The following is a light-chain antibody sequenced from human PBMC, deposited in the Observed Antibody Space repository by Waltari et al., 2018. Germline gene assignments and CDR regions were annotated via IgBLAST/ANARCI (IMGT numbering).Light chain of an antibody. V-gene: IGKV1-39*01. CDR1: QSISSY. CDR2: AAS. J-gene: IGKJ2*01. CDR3: QQSYSTRYT. Sequence: DIQMTQSPSSLSASVGDRVTITCPASQSISSYLNWYQQKPGKAPKLLIYAASSLQSGVPSRFSGSGSGTDFTLTISSLQPEDFATYYCQQSYSTRYTFGQGTKLEI.